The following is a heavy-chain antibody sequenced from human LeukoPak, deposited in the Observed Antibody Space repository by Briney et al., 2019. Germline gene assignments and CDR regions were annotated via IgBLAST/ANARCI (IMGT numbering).Heavy chain of an antibody. J-gene: IGHJ6*02. CDR1: GYTFTNYD. CDR2: MNPNSGNL. V-gene: IGHV1-8*01. Sequence: ASVKVSCKTSGYTFTNYDINWVRQATGQGLEWMGWMNPNSGNLGFAQKFQGRVTLTRDTSITTAYTELNSLRSDDTAVYYCAKAGYSYELEIGGKHYHYGLDVWGQGTTVTVSS. D-gene: IGHD5-18*01. CDR3: AKAGYSYELEIGGKHYHYGLDV.